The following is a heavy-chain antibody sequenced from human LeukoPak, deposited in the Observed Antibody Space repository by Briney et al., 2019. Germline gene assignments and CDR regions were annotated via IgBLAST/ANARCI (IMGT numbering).Heavy chain of an antibody. J-gene: IGHJ4*02. V-gene: IGHV3-11*01. CDR3: ARDPGDYYGSSGSFDY. Sequence: GGSLRLSCAASGFTFSDYYMSWIRQAPGKGLEWVSYMSNTGSLIYYADSVKGRFTISRDNSKKSLYLQMNSLRVEDTAVYFCARDPGDYYGSSGSFDYWGQGTLVTVSS. CDR1: GFTFSDYY. D-gene: IGHD3-22*01. CDR2: MSNTGSLI.